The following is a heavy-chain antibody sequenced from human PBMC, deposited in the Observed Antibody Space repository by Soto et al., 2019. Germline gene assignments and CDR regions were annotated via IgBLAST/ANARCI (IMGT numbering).Heavy chain of an antibody. Sequence: SETLSLTCTVSGGFISSYYWIWFRQPPGKGLEWIGYIYYSGSTNYNPSLKSRVTISVDTSKNQFSLKLSSVTAADTAVYYCARVWGGAFDIWGQGTMVT. V-gene: IGHV4-59*01. CDR1: GGFISSYY. CDR2: IYYSGST. D-gene: IGHD3-10*01. J-gene: IGHJ3*02. CDR3: ARVWGGAFDI.